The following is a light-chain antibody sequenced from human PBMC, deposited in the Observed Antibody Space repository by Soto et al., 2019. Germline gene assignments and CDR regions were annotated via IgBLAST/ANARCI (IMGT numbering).Light chain of an antibody. Sequence: DIQMTQSPSALSASAGDRVTITCRASQSIANYLNWYQQKPGTAPKLLIFAASSLQSGVPSRLSGSGSGTEFTLSISSLQPEDFATYYCQQGYSTTPITFGQGTRLEI. CDR3: QQGYSTTPIT. CDR1: QSIANY. V-gene: IGKV1-39*01. CDR2: AAS. J-gene: IGKJ5*01.